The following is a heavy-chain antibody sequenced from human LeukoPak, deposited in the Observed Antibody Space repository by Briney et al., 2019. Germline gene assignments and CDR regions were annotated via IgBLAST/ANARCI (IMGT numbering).Heavy chain of an antibody. V-gene: IGHV3-21*01. CDR3: ARVYSGYGNY. Sequence: GRSLRLSCAASGFTFSGYFMHWVRQAPGKGLEWVSSISSSSSYIYYADSVKGRFTISRDNAKNSLYLQMNSLRAEDTAVYYCARVYSGYGNYWGQGTLVTVSS. J-gene: IGHJ4*02. D-gene: IGHD5-12*01. CDR2: ISSSSSYI. CDR1: GFTFSGYF.